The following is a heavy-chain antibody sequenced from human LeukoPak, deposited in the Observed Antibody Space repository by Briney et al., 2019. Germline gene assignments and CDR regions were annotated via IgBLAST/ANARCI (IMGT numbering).Heavy chain of an antibody. CDR1: GGSISSSSYY. V-gene: IGHV4-39*07. Sequence: SEALSLTCTVSGGSISSSSYYWGWIRQLPGKGLEWIGSIYYSGSTYYNPSLKSRVTISVDTSKNQFSLKLSSVTAADTAVYYCARHSRAVDFDYWGQGTLVTVSS. D-gene: IGHD2-21*01. CDR3: ARHSRAVDFDY. CDR2: IYYSGST. J-gene: IGHJ4*02.